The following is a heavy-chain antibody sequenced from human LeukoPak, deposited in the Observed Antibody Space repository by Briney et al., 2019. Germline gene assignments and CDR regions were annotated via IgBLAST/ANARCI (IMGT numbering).Heavy chain of an antibody. CDR2: VYYTGST. J-gene: IGHJ3*01. Sequence: SETLSLTCAVSAVSISTKSYYWGWVRQPPGKGLEWIGNVYYTGSTDYTPSLKSRVTISVDMSKHQFSLDLTSVTAADTAVYYCARHVAYIPRRQGAFDVWGQGTTVYVSS. CDR3: ARHVAYIPRRQGAFDV. CDR1: AVSISTKSYY. V-gene: IGHV4-39*01. D-gene: IGHD3-16*01.